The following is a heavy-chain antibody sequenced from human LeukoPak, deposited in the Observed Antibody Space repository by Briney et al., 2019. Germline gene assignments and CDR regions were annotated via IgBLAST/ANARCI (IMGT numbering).Heavy chain of an antibody. Sequence: SVKVSCKASGGTFSSYAISWARQAPGQGLEWMGGIIPIFGTANYAQKFQGRVTITTDESTSTAYMELSSLRSEDTAVYYCARGIVGATYYYYYYMDVWGKGTTVTVSS. V-gene: IGHV1-69*05. D-gene: IGHD1-26*01. CDR3: ARGIVGATYYYYYYMDV. CDR2: IIPIFGTA. CDR1: GGTFSSYA. J-gene: IGHJ6*03.